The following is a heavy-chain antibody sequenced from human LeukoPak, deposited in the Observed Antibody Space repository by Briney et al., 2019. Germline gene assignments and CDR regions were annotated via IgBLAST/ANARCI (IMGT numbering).Heavy chain of an antibody. CDR1: GFTFSSYA. CDR2: ISGSGGST. J-gene: IGHJ5*02. D-gene: IGHD6-19*01. V-gene: IGHV3-23*01. Sequence: PGGSLRLSCAASGFTFSSYATSWVRQAPGKGLEWVSAISGSGGSTYYADSVKGRFTISRDNSKNTLYLQMNSLRAEDTAVYYCAKDPAGSSGWYSSWGQGTLVTVSS. CDR3: AKDPAGSSGWYSS.